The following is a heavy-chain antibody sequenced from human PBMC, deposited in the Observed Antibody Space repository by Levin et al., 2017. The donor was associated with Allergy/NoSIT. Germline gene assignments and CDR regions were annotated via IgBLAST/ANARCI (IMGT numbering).Heavy chain of an antibody. D-gene: IGHD5-18*01. CDR1: GFSFSDYY. V-gene: IGHV3-11*01. CDR2: ISSSGAMI. J-gene: IGHJ6*01. Sequence: AGGSLRLSCAASGFSFSDYYMSWVRQAPGKGLEWISYISSSGAMIHYADSVRGRFTISRDNANNSLFLQMNSLRAEDRAIYYCARELGPGYTYIYGMDVWGQGTTVTVSS. CDR3: ARELGPGYTYIYGMDV.